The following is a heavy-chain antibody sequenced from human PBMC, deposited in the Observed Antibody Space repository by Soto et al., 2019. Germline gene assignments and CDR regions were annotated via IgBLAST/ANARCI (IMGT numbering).Heavy chain of an antibody. Sequence: SETLSLTCTVSGVSIGTNYWSWIRQPPGKGLEWIGYIYHSGSTYYNPSLKSRVTISVDRSKNQFSLKLSSVTAADTAVYYCARVPDRWGQGTLVTVSS. V-gene: IGHV4-59*12. J-gene: IGHJ5*02. CDR3: ARVPDR. CDR1: GVSIGTNY. D-gene: IGHD2-2*01. CDR2: IYHSGST.